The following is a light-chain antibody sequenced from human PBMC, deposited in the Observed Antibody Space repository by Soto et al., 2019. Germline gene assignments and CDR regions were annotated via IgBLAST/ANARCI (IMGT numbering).Light chain of an antibody. J-gene: IGLJ1*01. CDR2: NVS. Sequence: QSALTQPASVSGSPGQSITISCTVTSNDVGGYNHVSWYQQSPGKVPKLLIYNVSNRPSGVSDRFSGSKSGNTASLTISGLQAEDESDYFCTSSTSGSLYVFGTGTKVTLL. CDR1: SNDVGGYNH. V-gene: IGLV2-14*01. CDR3: TSSTSGSLYV.